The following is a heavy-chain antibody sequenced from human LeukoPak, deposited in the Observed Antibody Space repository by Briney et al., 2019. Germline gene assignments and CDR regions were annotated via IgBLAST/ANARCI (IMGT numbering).Heavy chain of an antibody. Sequence: SDTLSLTCTVSGGSISRYYWSWIRPPPGKGLEWIGYIYYSGSTNYNPSLKRRVTISVDTSKNQFSLKLSSVTAADTAVYYCARHFKDSITMVRGVTSYMDVWGKGTTVTISS. CDR1: GGSISRYY. V-gene: IGHV4-59*08. D-gene: IGHD3-10*01. CDR2: IYYSGST. CDR3: ARHFKDSITMVRGVTSYMDV. J-gene: IGHJ6*03.